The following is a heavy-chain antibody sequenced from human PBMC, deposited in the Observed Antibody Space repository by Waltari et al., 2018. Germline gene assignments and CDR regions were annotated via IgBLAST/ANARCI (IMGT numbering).Heavy chain of an antibody. V-gene: IGHV3-33*01. CDR3: ARDRPGGDGYSAFDY. D-gene: IGHD2-15*01. J-gene: IGHJ4*02. CDR2: IWYDGSNK. CDR1: GFTFSSYG. Sequence: QVQLVESGGGVVQPGRSLRLSCAASGFTFSSYGMHWVRQAPGKGLEWVAVIWYDGSNKYYADSVKGRFTISRDNSKNTLYLQMNSLRAEDTAVYYCARDRPGGDGYSAFDYWGQGTLVIVSS.